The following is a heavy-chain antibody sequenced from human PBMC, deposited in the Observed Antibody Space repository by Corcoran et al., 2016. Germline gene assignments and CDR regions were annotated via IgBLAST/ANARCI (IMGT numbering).Heavy chain of an antibody. V-gene: IGHV1-24*01. J-gene: IGHJ2*01. D-gene: IGHD6-19*01. CDR2: FDPEDGET. CDR1: GYTLTELS. Sequence: QVQLVQSGAEVKKPGASVKVSCKVSGYTLTELSMHWVRQAPGKGLEWMGGFDPEDGETIYAQRFQGRVTMTEDTSTDTAYMELSSLRSEDTAVYYCVTSIAVAGLYWYFGLWGRGTLVTVSS. CDR3: VTSIAVAGLYWYFGL.